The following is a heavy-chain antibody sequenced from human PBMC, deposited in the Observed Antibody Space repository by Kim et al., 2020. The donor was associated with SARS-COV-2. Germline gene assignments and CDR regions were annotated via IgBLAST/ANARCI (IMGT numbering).Heavy chain of an antibody. CDR2: IWYDGSNK. D-gene: IGHD3-3*01. CDR3: ARGGYDFWSDRDYFDY. Sequence: GGSLRLSCAASGFTFSSYGMHWVRQAPGKGLEWVAVIWYDGSNKYYADSVKGRFTISRDNSKNTLYLQMNSLRAEDTAVYYCARGGYDFWSDRDYFDYWGQGTLVTVSS. CDR1: GFTFSSYG. V-gene: IGHV3-33*01. J-gene: IGHJ4*02.